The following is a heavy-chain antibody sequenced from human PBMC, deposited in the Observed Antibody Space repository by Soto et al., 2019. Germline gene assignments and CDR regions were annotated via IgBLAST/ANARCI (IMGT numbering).Heavy chain of an antibody. Sequence: QVQLQESGPGLVTPSGTLSLTCDVSGDSISSNNWWTWVRQHPGKGLEWIGEIHHSATTNYNPSLQSPVTMSVHKSKNHFSLKLNSVTAADTAVYYCVRLFASVLRRSPWGQGTLVTVPS. CDR1: GDSISSNNW. J-gene: IGHJ5*02. CDR3: VRLFASVLRRSP. CDR2: IHHSATT. D-gene: IGHD2-21*01. V-gene: IGHV4-4*02.